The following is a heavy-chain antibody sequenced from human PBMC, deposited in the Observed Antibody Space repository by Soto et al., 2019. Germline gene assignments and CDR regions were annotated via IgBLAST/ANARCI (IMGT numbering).Heavy chain of an antibody. D-gene: IGHD2-2*01. CDR3: ARAFTYCSSTSCMGYYGMDV. CDR1: GYTFTSYG. V-gene: IGHV1-18*01. Sequence: ASVKVSCKASGYTFTSYGISWVRQAPGQGLEWMGWISAYNGNTNYAQKLQGRVTMTTDTSTSTAYMELRSLRSDVTAVYYCARAFTYCSSTSCMGYYGMDVWGQGTTVTVSS. CDR2: ISAYNGNT. J-gene: IGHJ6*02.